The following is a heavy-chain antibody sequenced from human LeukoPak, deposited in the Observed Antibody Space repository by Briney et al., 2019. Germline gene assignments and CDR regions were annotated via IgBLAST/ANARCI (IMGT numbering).Heavy chain of an antibody. J-gene: IGHJ6*03. Sequence: GGSLRLSCAASGFTFSTYWMNWYRQAPGKGREWVANIKQDESEKYYVDSVKGRFTISRDNAKNSLYLQMNSLRAEDTAVYYCARARYYMDVWGKGTTVTVSS. CDR2: IKQDESEK. CDR3: ARARYYMDV. CDR1: GFTFSTYW. V-gene: IGHV3-7*01.